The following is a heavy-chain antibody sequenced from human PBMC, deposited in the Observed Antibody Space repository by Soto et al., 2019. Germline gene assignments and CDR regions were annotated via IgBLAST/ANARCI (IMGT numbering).Heavy chain of an antibody. D-gene: IGHD6-6*01. V-gene: IGHV4-34*01. Sequence: SETLSLTCAVYGGSFSGYYWSWIRQPPGKGLEWIGEINHSGSTNYNPSLKSRVTISVDTSKNQFSLKLSSVTAADTAVYYCARDLRIAARAYYYYYYMDVWGKGTTVTV. CDR3: ARDLRIAARAYYYYYYMDV. CDR1: GGSFSGYY. J-gene: IGHJ6*03. CDR2: INHSGST.